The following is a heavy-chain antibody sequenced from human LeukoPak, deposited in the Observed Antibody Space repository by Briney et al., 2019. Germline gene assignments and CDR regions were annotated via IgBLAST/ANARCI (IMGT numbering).Heavy chain of an antibody. CDR3: ARDVDYANPRHDY. J-gene: IGHJ4*02. D-gene: IGHD4/OR15-4a*01. CDR1: GGSVSSSSYH. V-gene: IGHV3-7*01. CDR2: INLDGSQK. Sequence: EPLSLTCTVSGGSVSSSSYHWGWIRQAPGKGLEWVANINLDGSQKYYVDSLKGRFTISRDNAKNSLYLQMDSLRVEDTAVYYCARDVDYANPRHDYWGQGTLVTVSS.